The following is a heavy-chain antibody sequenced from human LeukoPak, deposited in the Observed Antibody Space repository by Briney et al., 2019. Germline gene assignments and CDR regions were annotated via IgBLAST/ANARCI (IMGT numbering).Heavy chain of an antibody. Sequence: GGSLRLSCAASGFTFSSYDMDWVRQAPGKGLEWVSYISNSGTTMNYADSVKGRFAISRDNAKNSLYLQMNSLRAEDTAVYYCTRGDTLIWGQGTMVTISS. V-gene: IGHV3-48*03. J-gene: IGHJ3*02. CDR2: ISNSGTTM. D-gene: IGHD2-15*01. CDR3: TRGDTLI. CDR1: GFTFSSYD.